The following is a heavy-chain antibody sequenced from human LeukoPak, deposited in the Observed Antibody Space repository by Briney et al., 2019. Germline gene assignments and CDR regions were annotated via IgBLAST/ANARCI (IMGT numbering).Heavy chain of an antibody. CDR1: GGPVSSGGYF. J-gene: IGHJ5*02. CDR2: LFYSGST. CDR3: ARGGHKTWFDP. V-gene: IGHV4-61*08. D-gene: IGHD3-16*01. Sequence: PSETLSLTCTVSGGPVSSGGYFWSWIRQPPGKGLEWIGYLFYSGSTNYNPSLRGRVTMSVDTSNKQFSLKLTSVTAADTAVYYCARGGHKTWFDPWGQGTLVTVSS.